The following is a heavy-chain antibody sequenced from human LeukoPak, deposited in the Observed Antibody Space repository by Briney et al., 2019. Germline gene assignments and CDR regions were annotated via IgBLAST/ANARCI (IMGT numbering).Heavy chain of an antibody. V-gene: IGHV4-59*01. Sequence: PSETLSLTCTVSGGSISTYYWSWIRQPPGKGLEWIGYIYYTGSTSYNPSLKSRVTMSLDASKNQFSLELNSVTPADTAVYYCARAYYSYGPYWYYYYYMDVWGKGTTVTVSS. J-gene: IGHJ6*03. D-gene: IGHD5-18*01. CDR3: ARAYYSYGPYWYYYYYMDV. CDR1: GGSISTYY. CDR2: IYYTGST.